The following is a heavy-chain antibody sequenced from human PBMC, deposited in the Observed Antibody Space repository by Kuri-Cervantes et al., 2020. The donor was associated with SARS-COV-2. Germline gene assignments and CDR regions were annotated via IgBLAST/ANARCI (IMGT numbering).Heavy chain of an antibody. V-gene: IGHV4-59*01. Sequence: SETLSLTCTVSGGSISSYYWSWIRQPPGKGLEWIGYIYYSGSTNYNPSLKSRVTISVDTSKNQFSPKLSSVTAAGTAVYYCARGSNYDFWSGYSTFDYWGQGTLVTVSS. J-gene: IGHJ4*02. CDR1: GGSISSYY. CDR3: ARGSNYDFWSGYSTFDY. D-gene: IGHD3-3*01. CDR2: IYYSGST.